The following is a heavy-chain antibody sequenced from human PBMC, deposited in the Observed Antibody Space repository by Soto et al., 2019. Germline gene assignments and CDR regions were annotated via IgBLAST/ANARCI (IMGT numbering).Heavy chain of an antibody. J-gene: IGHJ4*02. V-gene: IGHV3-23*01. CDR2: ISGSGGST. CDR3: AKESGGIGGSFDY. CDR1: GFTFRSDG. Sequence: EVQLLESGGGLVQPGGSLRLSCAASGFTFRSDGMSWVRQAPGKGLEWVSGISGSGGSTYYADSVKGWFTISRDNSKNTLYLQMNSLRAEDTAVYYCAKESGGIGGSFDYWGQGTLVTASS. D-gene: IGHD2-15*01.